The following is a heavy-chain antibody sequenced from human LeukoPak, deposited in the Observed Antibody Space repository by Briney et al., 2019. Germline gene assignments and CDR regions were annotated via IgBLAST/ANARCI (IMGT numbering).Heavy chain of an antibody. J-gene: IGHJ4*02. CDR2: IYSGGST. V-gene: IGHV3-66*01. Sequence: GGSLRLSCAASGFTVSSNYMSWVRQAPGKGLEWVSVIYSGGSTYYADSVEGRFTISRDNSKNTLYLQMNSLRAEDTAVYYCAGDYYGSGSYYDYWGQGTLVTVSS. CDR3: AGDYYGSGSYYDY. D-gene: IGHD3-10*01. CDR1: GFTVSSNY.